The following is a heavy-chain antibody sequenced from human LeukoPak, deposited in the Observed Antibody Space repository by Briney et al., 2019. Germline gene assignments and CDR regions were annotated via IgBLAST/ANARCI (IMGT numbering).Heavy chain of an antibody. D-gene: IGHD1-14*01. Sequence: SETLSLTCAVYGGSFSGYYWSWIHQPPGKGLEWIGETSHRGSTNYDPSLKSRVTISVDTSKNQFSLKLSSVTAADTAVYYCARGGNGWCFDLWGRGTLVTVSS. J-gene: IGHJ2*01. V-gene: IGHV4-34*01. CDR3: ARGGNGWCFDL. CDR1: GGSFSGYY. CDR2: TSHRGST.